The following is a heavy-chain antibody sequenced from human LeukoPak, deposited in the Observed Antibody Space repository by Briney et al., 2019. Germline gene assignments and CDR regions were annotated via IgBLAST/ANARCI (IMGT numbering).Heavy chain of an antibody. V-gene: IGHV4-61*02. CDR3: ARGVRSFFDF. D-gene: IGHD1-26*01. J-gene: IGHJ4*02. Sequence: PSETLSLTCTVSGGSISSGSYYWTWIRQPAGKGLEWIGRIYTSGSTHYNASLESRVTISIDTSKNQFSLRLSSVTAADTAVYYCARGVRSFFDFWGQGTLVTVSS. CDR2: IYTSGST. CDR1: GGSISSGSYY.